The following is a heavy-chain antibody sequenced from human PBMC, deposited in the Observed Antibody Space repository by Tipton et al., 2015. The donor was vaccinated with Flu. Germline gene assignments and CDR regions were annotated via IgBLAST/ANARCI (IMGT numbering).Heavy chain of an antibody. J-gene: IGHJ1*01. V-gene: IGHV4-34*01. CDR2: INHSGTT. D-gene: IGHD3-22*01. Sequence: LRLSCAVYGGSFSAYYWSWIRQPPGKGLEWVGEINHSGTTNYNPSLTSRVTVSADTSKKQFSLKLTSVTAADTAVYYCARDRRYYDSSGYPEYFQHWGQGTLVTVSS. CDR1: GGSFSAYY. CDR3: ARDRRYYDSSGYPEYFQH.